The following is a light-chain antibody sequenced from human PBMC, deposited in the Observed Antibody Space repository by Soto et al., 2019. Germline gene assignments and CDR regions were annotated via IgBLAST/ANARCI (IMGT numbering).Light chain of an antibody. J-gene: IGLJ3*02. V-gene: IGLV6-57*03. CDR2: EDN. CDR3: QSYDSSIIGWV. CDR1: SGSIASNY. Sequence: NFMLTQPHSVSESPGKTVTISCTRSSGSIASNYVQWYQQRPGSAPTTVIYEDNQRPSGVPDRFSGSIDSSSNSASLTISGLKTEDEADYYCQSYDSSIIGWVFGGGTKLTVL.